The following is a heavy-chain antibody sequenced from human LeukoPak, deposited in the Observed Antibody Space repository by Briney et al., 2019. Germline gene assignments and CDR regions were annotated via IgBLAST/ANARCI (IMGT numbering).Heavy chain of an antibody. V-gene: IGHV3-7*04. Sequence: QPGGSLRLSCAASGFTFSTYWMSWVRQAPGKGLEWVANINHDGSDKYYVDSVKGRFTISRDNAKNSLYLQMNSLRAEDTAVYYCAREGSSSSSWYSSYWGQGTLVTVSS. J-gene: IGHJ4*02. CDR3: AREGSSSSSWYSSY. CDR1: GFTFSTYW. D-gene: IGHD6-13*01. CDR2: INHDGSDK.